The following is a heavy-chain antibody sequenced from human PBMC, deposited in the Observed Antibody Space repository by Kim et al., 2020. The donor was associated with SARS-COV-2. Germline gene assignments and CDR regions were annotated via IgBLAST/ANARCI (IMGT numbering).Heavy chain of an antibody. CDR1: GGSISSSNC. CDR2: ICHSGNT. J-gene: IGHJ4*02. Sequence: SETLSLTCAVSGGSISSSNCWSWVRQPPGKGLEWIGEICHSGNTNYNPSLKSRVTISVDTSKNQFSLKPTSVTAADTAVYYCASAISRTVDYWGQGILVTVSS. V-gene: IGHV4-4*02. CDR3: ASAISRTVDY. D-gene: IGHD3-9*01.